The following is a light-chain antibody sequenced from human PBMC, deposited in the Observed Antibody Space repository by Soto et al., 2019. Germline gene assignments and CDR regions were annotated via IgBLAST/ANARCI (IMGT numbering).Light chain of an antibody. CDR1: SSNIGSNT. V-gene: IGLV1-44*01. CDR3: AAWDDSLNGPV. Sequence: QSVLTQPPSASGTPGQRVIISCSGSSSNIGSNTVNWYQHLPGTAPKLLIYSNYQRPSGVPDRFSGSKSGTSASLAISGLQSEDEADYYCAAWDDSLNGPVFGGGTKVTVL. CDR2: SNY. J-gene: IGLJ2*01.